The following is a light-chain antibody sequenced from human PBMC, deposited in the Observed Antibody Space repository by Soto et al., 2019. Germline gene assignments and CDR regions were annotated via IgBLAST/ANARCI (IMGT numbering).Light chain of an antibody. J-gene: IGKJ1*01. CDR3: QQYNSYWT. Sequence: DIQMTQSPSTLSASVGDRVTITCRASQSISSWLAWYQQKPGTAPKLLIYKASSLETGVPSRFIGSGYGTEYTLTISSLQTDDFATYYCQQYNSYWTFGQGTKVEIK. V-gene: IGKV1-5*03. CDR2: KAS. CDR1: QSISSW.